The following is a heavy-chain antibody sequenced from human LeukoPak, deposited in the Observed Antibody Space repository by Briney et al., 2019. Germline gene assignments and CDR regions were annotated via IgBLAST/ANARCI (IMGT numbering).Heavy chain of an antibody. CDR3: AGLGYCSSTSCYDAEYYYYYMDV. J-gene: IGHJ6*03. Sequence: PSETLSLTCTVSGGAISSSSYYWGWIRQPPGKWLEWIGSIYYSGRTYYNPSLKSRVTISVDTSTNQFSLKLSSVTAADTAVYYCAGLGYCSSTSCYDAEYYYYYMDVWGKGTTVTVSS. V-gene: IGHV4-39*01. D-gene: IGHD2-2*01. CDR2: IYYSGRT. CDR1: GGAISSSSYY.